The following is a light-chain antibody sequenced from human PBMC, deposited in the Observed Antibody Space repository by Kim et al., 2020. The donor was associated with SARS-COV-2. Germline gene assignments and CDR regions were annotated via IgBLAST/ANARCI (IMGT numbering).Light chain of an antibody. J-gene: IGKJ2*01. CDR2: KAS. V-gene: IGKV1-5*03. CDR1: QSISSW. CDR3: QQYNSYSRT. Sequence: DIQMTQSSSTLSASVGDRVTITCRASQSISSWLAWYQQKPGKAPNLLIYKASRLESGVPSRFSGSGSGTEFTLTISSLQPDDFATYYYQQYNSYSRTFGQGTKLEI.